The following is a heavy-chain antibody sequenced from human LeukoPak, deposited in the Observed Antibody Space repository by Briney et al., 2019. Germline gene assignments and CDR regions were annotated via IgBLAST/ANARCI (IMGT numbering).Heavy chain of an antibody. V-gene: IGHV3-9*01. D-gene: IGHD3-3*01. CDR3: ARDRSYDFWSGYYTPDY. CDR2: ISWNSGSI. J-gene: IGHJ4*02. CDR1: GFTFDDYA. Sequence: GGSLRLSCAASGFTFDDYAMHWVRQAPGKGLEWVSGISWNSGSIGYADSVKGRFTISRDNAKNSLYLQTNSLRAEDTAVYYCARDRSYDFWSGYYTPDYWGQGILVAVSS.